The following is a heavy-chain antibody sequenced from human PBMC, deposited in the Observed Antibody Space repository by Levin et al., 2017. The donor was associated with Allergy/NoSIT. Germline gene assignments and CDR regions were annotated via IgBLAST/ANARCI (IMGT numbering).Heavy chain of an antibody. CDR2: INAGNGNT. J-gene: IGHJ6*03. CDR3: ARDYYYYYMDV. V-gene: IGHV1-3*01. CDR1: GYTFTSYA. Sequence: GGSLRLSCKASGYTFTSYAMHWVRQAPGQRLEWMGWINAGNGNTKYSQKFQGRVTITRDTSASTAYMELSSLRSEDTAVYYCARDYYYYYMDVWGKGTTVTVSS.